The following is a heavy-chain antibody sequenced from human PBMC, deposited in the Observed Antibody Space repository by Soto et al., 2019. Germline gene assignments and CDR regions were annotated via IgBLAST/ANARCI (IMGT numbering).Heavy chain of an antibody. CDR3: ARDRGRAAAGEYYYYGMDV. Sequence: RASVKVSCKASGYAFTSYYIHWVRQASGQGLEWMGAINPGGGSKTYAQQFQGRVTMTRDASTSTVFMELSSLRSEDTAVYYCARDRGRAAAGEYYYYGMDVWGQGTTVTVSS. CDR1: GYAFTSYY. D-gene: IGHD6-13*01. J-gene: IGHJ6*02. V-gene: IGHV1-46*01. CDR2: INPGGGSK.